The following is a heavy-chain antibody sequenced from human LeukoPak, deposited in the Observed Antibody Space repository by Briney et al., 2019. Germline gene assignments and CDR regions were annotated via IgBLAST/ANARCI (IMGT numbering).Heavy chain of an antibody. Sequence: PGGSLRLSCAASGFSFTEWWMQWVRQAPGEGLVWLSHMNGDGSRISYADSAKGRFTISRDNAKKMLYLQMNSLRDEDTAVYYCAGENYFGLDVWGQGTTVTVSS. V-gene: IGHV3-74*01. J-gene: IGHJ6*02. CDR3: AGENYFGLDV. CDR2: MNGDGSRI. CDR1: GFSFTEWW.